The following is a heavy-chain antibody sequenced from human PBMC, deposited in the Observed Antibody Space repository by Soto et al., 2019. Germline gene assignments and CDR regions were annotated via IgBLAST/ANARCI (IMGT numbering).Heavy chain of an antibody. CDR3: ARRYGASFDY. D-gene: IGHD4-17*01. J-gene: IGHJ4*02. CDR1: GGSISSYY. Sequence: SETLSLTCTVSGGSISSYYWSWSRQPPGKGLEWIGYIYYSGSTNYNPSLKSRVTISVDTSKNQFSLKLSSVTAADTAVYYCARRYGASFDYWGQGTLVTVS. V-gene: IGHV4-59*01. CDR2: IYYSGST.